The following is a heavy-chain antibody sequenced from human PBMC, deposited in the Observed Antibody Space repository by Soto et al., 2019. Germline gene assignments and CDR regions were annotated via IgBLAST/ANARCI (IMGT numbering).Heavy chain of an antibody. CDR3: AKDRSSCWYGYEAYYFDY. D-gene: IGHD6-19*01. Sequence: QVQLVESGGGVVQPGRSLRLSCAASGFTFSSYGMHWVRQAPGKGLEWVAVISYDGSNKYYADSVKGRFTISRDNSKNTLYLQMNSLRAEDTAVYYCAKDRSSCWYGYEAYYFDYWGQGTLVTVSS. J-gene: IGHJ4*02. V-gene: IGHV3-30*18. CDR1: GFTFSSYG. CDR2: ISYDGSNK.